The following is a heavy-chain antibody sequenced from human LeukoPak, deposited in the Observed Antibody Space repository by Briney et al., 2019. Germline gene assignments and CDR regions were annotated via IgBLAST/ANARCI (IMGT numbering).Heavy chain of an antibody. D-gene: IGHD3-22*01. CDR3: ARDRSSGYYYRATPFFDY. CDR1: GGSISSYY. J-gene: IGHJ4*02. V-gene: IGHV4-59*01. Sequence: PSETLSLTCTVSGGSISSYYWSWIRQPPGKGLEWIGYIYYSGSTNYNPSLKSRVTISVDTSKNQFSLKLSSVTAADTAVYYCARDRSSGYYYRATPFFDYWGQGTLVTVSS. CDR2: IYYSGST.